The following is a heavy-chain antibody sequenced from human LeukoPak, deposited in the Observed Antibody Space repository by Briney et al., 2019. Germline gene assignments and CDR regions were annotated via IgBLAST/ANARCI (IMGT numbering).Heavy chain of an antibody. V-gene: IGHV3-21*01. D-gene: IGHD3-22*01. CDR2: ISSSSYI. CDR3: ARDATMIVGPLGAFDI. CDR1: GFTFSSYS. J-gene: IGHJ3*02. Sequence: GGSLRLSCAASGFTFSSYSMNWVRQAPGKGLEWVSSISSSSYIYYADSVKGRFTISRDNAKNSLYLQMNSLRAEDTAVYYCARDATMIVGPLGAFDIWGQGTMVTVSS.